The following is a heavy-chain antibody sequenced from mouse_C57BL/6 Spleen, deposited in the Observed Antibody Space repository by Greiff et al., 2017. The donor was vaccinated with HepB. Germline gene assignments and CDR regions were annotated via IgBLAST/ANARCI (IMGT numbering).Heavy chain of an antibody. CDR3: ARNYYSNPWFAY. D-gene: IGHD2-5*01. J-gene: IGHJ3*01. CDR1: GFTFSSYG. Sequence: EVQLVESGGDLVKPGGSLKLSCAASGFTFSSYGMSWVRQTPDKRLEWVATISSGGSYTYYPDSVKGRFTISRDNAKNTLYLQMSSLKSEDTAMYYCARNYYSNPWFAYWGQGTLVTVSA. V-gene: IGHV5-6*01. CDR2: ISSGGSYT.